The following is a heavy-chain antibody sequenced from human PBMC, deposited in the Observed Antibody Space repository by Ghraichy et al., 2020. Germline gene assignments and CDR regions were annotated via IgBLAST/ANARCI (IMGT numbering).Heavy chain of an antibody. CDR2: ISGSGGST. CDR3: AKDRTVTMIVVVIGANDAFDI. Sequence: GGSPRLSCAASGFTFSSYAMSWVRQAPGKGLEWVSAISGSGGSTYYADSVKGRFTISRDNSKNTLYLQMNSLRAEDTAVYYCAKDRTVTMIVVVIGANDAFDIWGQGTMVTVSS. V-gene: IGHV3-23*01. D-gene: IGHD3-22*01. J-gene: IGHJ3*02. CDR1: GFTFSSYA.